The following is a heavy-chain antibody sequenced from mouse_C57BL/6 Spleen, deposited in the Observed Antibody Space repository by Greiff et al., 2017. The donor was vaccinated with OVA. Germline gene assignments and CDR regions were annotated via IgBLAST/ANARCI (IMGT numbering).Heavy chain of an antibody. CDR2: LYPGSGNI. J-gene: IGHJ4*01. CDR1: GYSFTSYY. V-gene: IGHV1-66*01. Sequence: VQLQQSGPELVKPGASVKISCKASGYSFTSYYIHWVKQRPGQGLEWIGWLYPGSGNIKYNEKFTGKATLTAATSSSPAYMQLSSLTSEDSAVDYCARNLPSTTVVAKYYAMDYWGQGTSVTVSS. CDR3: ARNLPSTTVVAKYYAMDY. D-gene: IGHD1-1*01.